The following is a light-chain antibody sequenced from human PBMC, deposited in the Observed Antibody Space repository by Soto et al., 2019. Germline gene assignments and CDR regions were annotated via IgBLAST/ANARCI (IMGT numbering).Light chain of an antibody. J-gene: IGLJ1*01. CDR3: CSYAGSSTSYV. Sequence: QSALTQPASVSGSPGQSITISCTGTSSDVGSYNLVSWYQQHPGEAPKLMIYEGSKRPSGVSNRFSGSKSGNTASLTISGLQAEDEADYYCCSYAGSSTSYVFGTGTKLTVL. V-gene: IGLV2-23*01. CDR2: EGS. CDR1: SSDVGSYNL.